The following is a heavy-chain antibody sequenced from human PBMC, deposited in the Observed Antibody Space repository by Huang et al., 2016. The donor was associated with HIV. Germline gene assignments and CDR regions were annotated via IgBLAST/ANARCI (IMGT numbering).Heavy chain of an antibody. Sequence: QVQLVQSGAEVKKPGASVKVSCRASGYTFISYGITWVRQAPGQGLEWMGWSSPSDGYTNYAQQFQGRVTMTTDTSTNTVYMEVRSLRSDDTAVYYCARDLGTTVVPDGMDVWGQGTTVTVSS. CDR2: SSPSDGYT. CDR3: ARDLGTTVVPDGMDV. J-gene: IGHJ6*02. D-gene: IGHD4-17*01. CDR1: GYTFISYG. V-gene: IGHV1-18*04.